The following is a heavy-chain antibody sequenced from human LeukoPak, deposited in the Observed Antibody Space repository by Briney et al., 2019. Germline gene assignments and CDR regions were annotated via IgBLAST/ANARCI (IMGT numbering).Heavy chain of an antibody. J-gene: IGHJ4*02. CDR3: ARGPAKPKLRYFSPSYFDY. CDR2: IYYSGST. CDR1: GGSISSSSYY. V-gene: IGHV4-39*07. Sequence: SETLSPTCTVSGGSISSSSYYWGWVRQPPGKGLERIGSIYYSGSTYYIPSLKSRVTISVDTSKNQFSLKLSSVTAADTAVYYCARGPAKPKLRYFSPSYFDYWGQGTLVTVSS. D-gene: IGHD3-9*01.